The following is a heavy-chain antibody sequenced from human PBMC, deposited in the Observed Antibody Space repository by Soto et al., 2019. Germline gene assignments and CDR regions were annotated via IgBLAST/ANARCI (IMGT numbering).Heavy chain of an antibody. CDR2: TYYRSKWYN. V-gene: IGHV6-1*01. Sequence: SHTLSLTCDISGDSVSSNSAAWNWLRQSPSRGLEWLGRTYYRSKWYNDYAVSVESRITINPDTSKNHFSLRLNFVTPEDTAVYFCARGEQYSGRIFDYWGQGNLVTVSA. D-gene: IGHD1-26*01. J-gene: IGHJ4*02. CDR3: ARGEQYSGRIFDY. CDR1: GDSVSSNSAA.